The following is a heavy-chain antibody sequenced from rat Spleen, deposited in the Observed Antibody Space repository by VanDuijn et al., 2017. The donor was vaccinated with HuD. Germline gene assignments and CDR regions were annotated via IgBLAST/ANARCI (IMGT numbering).Heavy chain of an antibody. CDR2: ISPSGGST. Sequence: EVQLVESGGGLVQPGRSLKLSCAASGFTVSNSGMHWIRQAPTKGLEWVASISPSGGSTYYRDSVKGRFTISRDNAKSTLYLQMNVLRSEDTATYYCTRDSDIPTYYFDFWGPGTMVTVSS. CDR3: TRDSDIPTYYFDF. D-gene: IGHD2-1*01. J-gene: IGHJ1*01. V-gene: IGHV5-19*01. CDR1: GFTVSNSG.